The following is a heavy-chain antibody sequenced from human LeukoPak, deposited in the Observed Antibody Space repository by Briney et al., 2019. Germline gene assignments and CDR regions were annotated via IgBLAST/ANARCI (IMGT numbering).Heavy chain of an antibody. CDR1: GFTFNYYA. D-gene: IGHD5-12*01. CDR3: ANSLYKYSGYAEGMDV. Sequence: GRSLRLSCAASGFTFNYYAMHWVRLAPGKGLEWVSGISWNGESIGYADSVKGRFTISRDNAKNSLYLQMNSLRAEDTALYYCANSLYKYSGYAEGMDVWGQGTTVTVSS. J-gene: IGHJ6*02. V-gene: IGHV3-9*01. CDR2: ISWNGESI.